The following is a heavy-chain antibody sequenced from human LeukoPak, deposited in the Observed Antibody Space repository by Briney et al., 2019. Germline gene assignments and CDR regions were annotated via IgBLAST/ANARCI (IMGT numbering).Heavy chain of an antibody. Sequence: TGGSLRLSCTASGFTFDNYAMIWVRQASGKGLEWVSVISGSGDGTDSADSVRGRFTISRDNSKNTLYLEMSSLRVEDTAVYYCARGPYCTNGVCSTHRMDVWGQGTTVTVSS. CDR1: GFTFDNYA. V-gene: IGHV3-23*01. D-gene: IGHD2-8*01. CDR2: ISGSGDGT. J-gene: IGHJ6*02. CDR3: ARGPYCTNGVCSTHRMDV.